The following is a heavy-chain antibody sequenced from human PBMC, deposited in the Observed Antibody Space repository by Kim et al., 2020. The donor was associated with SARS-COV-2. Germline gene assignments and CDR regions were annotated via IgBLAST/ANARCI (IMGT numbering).Heavy chain of an antibody. J-gene: IGHJ4*02. V-gene: IGHV3-23*01. CDR3: ARDFKINRRAPFFFYY. Sequence: GGSLRLSCEASGFTFSSYAMTWVRQAPGKGLEWVATISGTSFTSQYADSVKGRFSISRDNSESTLFLQMHSLRADDTAVYYCARDFKINRRAPFFFYYWGQGTLVTVSS. CDR2: ISGTSFTS. CDR1: GFTFSSYA.